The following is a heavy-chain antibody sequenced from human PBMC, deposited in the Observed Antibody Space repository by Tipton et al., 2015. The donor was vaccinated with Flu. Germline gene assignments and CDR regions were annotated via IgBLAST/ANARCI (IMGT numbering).Heavy chain of an antibody. CDR1: GVSISSYY. J-gene: IGHJ5*02. V-gene: IGHV4-59*01. CDR2: IDKSGNT. CDR3: ARDSMVRGTIGP. D-gene: IGHD3-10*01. Sequence: LRLSCTVSGVSISSYYWSWVRQSPGKGLEWIGYIDKSGNTNYNPSLKSRVTIVLDTSKNQFSLKLTSVTAADTAAYYCARDSMVRGTIGPWGQGTLVTVSS.